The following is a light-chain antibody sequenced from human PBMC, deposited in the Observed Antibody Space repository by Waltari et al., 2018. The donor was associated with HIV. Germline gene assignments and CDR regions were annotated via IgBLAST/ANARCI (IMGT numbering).Light chain of an antibody. CDR2: SNN. J-gene: IGLJ3*02. CDR1: ISNIGSNS. CDR3: ATWDDTLSGPV. Sequence: QSVLTQPTSASGTPGQKITISCSGNISNIGSNSVIWYQQFSGAAPKLLIFSNNQHPSGVPARFSGSKSGSAASLAISGLHSDDEAIYHCATWDDTLSGPVFGGGTKLTVL. V-gene: IGLV1-44*01.